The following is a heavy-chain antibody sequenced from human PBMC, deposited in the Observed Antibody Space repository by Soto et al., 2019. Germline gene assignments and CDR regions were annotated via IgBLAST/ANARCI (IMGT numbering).Heavy chain of an antibody. V-gene: IGHV3-21*01. J-gene: IGHJ3*02. D-gene: IGHD6-13*01. Sequence: GGSLRLSCAASGFTFSSYSMHWVRQAPGKGLEWVSSISSSSSYIYYADSVKGRFTISRDNAKNSLYLQMNSLRAEDTAVYYCARGLWGSWSLLIGALDIWGQGTMVTVSS. CDR2: ISSSSSYI. CDR3: ARGLWGSWSLLIGALDI. CDR1: GFTFSSYS.